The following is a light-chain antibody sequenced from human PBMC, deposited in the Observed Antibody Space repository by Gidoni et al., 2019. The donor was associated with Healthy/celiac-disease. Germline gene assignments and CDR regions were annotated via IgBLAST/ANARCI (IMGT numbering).Light chain of an antibody. V-gene: IGKV1-5*03. J-gene: IGKJ1*01. CDR1: QSLSSW. CDR2: KAS. Sequence: DIQMTQSPSTLSASVGDRVTITCRASQSLSSWLASYQQKPGKAPKLLIYKASSLESGVPSRFSGSGSGTEFTLTISSVQHDDFATYYCQQCNSYWTFGQGTKVEIK. CDR3: QQCNSYWT.